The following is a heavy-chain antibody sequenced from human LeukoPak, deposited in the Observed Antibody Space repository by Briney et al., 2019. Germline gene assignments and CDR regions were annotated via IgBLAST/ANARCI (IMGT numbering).Heavy chain of an antibody. Sequence: SETLSLTCTVSGGSISSSSYYWGWIRQPPGKGLEWIGRIYTSGSTNYNPSLKSRVTMSVDTSKNQFSLKLSSVTAADTAVYYCASYRGTIRDAFDIWGQGTMVTVSS. V-gene: IGHV4-61*05. CDR3: ASYRGTIRDAFDI. CDR2: IYTSGST. D-gene: IGHD2-2*01. J-gene: IGHJ3*02. CDR1: GGSISSSSYY.